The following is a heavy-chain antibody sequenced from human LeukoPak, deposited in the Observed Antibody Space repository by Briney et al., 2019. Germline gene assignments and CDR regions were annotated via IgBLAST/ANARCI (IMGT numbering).Heavy chain of an antibody. CDR1: GGSFSGYY. D-gene: IGHD3-22*01. CDR2: INHSGSS. J-gene: IGHJ6*03. Sequence: SETLSLTCAVYGGSFSGYYWSWIRQPPGKGLEWIGEINHSGSSNYNPSLKSRVTISVDTSKNQFSLKLSSVTAADTAVYYCARARGVVVITTGYYYYYMDVWGKGTTVTVSS. V-gene: IGHV4-34*01. CDR3: ARARGVVVITTGYYYYYMDV.